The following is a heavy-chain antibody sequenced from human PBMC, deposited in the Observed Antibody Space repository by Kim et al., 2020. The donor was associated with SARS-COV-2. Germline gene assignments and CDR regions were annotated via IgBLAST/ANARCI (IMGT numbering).Heavy chain of an antibody. D-gene: IGHD1-26*01. CDR1: GFSFSSHV. CDR2: ISYEGSTQ. J-gene: IGHJ5*02. CDR3: ARNLVGDTDLGP. V-gene: IGHV3-30*03. Sequence: GGSLRLSCAASGFSFSSHVMHWVRQAPGKGLEWVALISYEGSTQKYTDSVKGRFTASSDNSKNTLFLQMNSLRPEDTDVYYCARNLVGDTDLGPWGQGTLVTVSS.